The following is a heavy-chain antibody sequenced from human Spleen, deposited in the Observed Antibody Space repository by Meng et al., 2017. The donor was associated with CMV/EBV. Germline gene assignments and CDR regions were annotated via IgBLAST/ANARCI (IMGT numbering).Heavy chain of an antibody. V-gene: IGHV3-21*01. CDR3: ARASLYCSGGNCYDFGCDY. Sequence: GGSLRLSCAASGFTFRVYSMNWVRQAPGKGLEWVSSISSSNNYIHYADSVKGRFTISRDNAKNSLYLQMNSLRAEDTAVYYCARASLYCSGGNCYDFGCDYWGQGTVVTVSS. J-gene: IGHJ4*02. CDR2: ISSSNNYI. CDR1: GFTFRVYS. D-gene: IGHD2-15*01.